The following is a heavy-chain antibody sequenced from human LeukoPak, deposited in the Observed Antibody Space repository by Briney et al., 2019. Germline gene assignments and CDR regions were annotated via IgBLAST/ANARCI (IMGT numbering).Heavy chain of an antibody. D-gene: IGHD4-23*01. CDR1: GFTFSRYW. CDR3: ARVGYGGNAKDY. Sequence: RGSLRLSCAASGFTFSRYWMSWVRQAPGKGLEWVANIKEDGSKRYYVDSVRGRFSTTRDNAKNSLYLQMNSLRAEDTAVYYCARVGYGGNAKDYWGQGTLVTVSS. J-gene: IGHJ4*02. V-gene: IGHV3-7*04. CDR2: IKEDGSKR.